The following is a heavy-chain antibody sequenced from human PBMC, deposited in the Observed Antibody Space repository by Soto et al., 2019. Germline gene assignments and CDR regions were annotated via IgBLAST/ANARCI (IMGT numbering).Heavy chain of an antibody. J-gene: IGHJ6*02. CDR2: IYYSGST. CDR3: ARETRYCSGGICNLYYYYGMDV. V-gene: IGHV4-31*03. CDR1: GGSISSGGYY. Sequence: PSETLSLTCTVSGGSISSGGYYWSWIRQHPGKGLEWIGYIYYSGSTYYNPSLKSRVTISVDTSKNQFSLKLSSVTAADTAVYYCARETRYCSGGICNLYYYYGMDVWGQGTTVTVFS. D-gene: IGHD2-15*01.